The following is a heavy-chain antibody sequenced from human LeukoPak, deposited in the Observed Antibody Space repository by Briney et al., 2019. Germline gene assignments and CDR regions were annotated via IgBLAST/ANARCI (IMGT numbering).Heavy chain of an antibody. CDR2: IRYDGSNK. CDR1: GFAFSSYG. Sequence: GGSLRLSCAASGFAFSSYGMHWVRQAPGKGLEWVAFIRYDGSNKYYADSVKGRFTISRDNSKNTLFLQMNSLRAEDTAVYYCAKDGGYSSSWYFDYWGQGTLDTVSS. V-gene: IGHV3-30*02. CDR3: AKDGGYSSSWYFDY. J-gene: IGHJ4*02. D-gene: IGHD6-13*01.